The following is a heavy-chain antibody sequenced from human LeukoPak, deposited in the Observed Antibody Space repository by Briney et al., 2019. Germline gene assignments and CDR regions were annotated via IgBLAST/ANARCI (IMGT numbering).Heavy chain of an antibody. CDR1: GYSISSGYY. CDR3: ARQHDSYHYYYVDV. Sequence: PSETLSLTCAVSGYSISSGYYWIWIRQPPGKGLEWIGSLYHSDSIYYNPSLESRVIMSVDTSKNQSSLKLSFVTAADTAVYYCARQHDSYHYYYVDVWGTGTTVTVSS. CDR2: LYHSDSI. J-gene: IGHJ6*03. V-gene: IGHV4-38-2*01. D-gene: IGHD6-13*01.